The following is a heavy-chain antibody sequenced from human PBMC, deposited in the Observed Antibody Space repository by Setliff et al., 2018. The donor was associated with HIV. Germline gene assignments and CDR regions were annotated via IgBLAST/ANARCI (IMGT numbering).Heavy chain of an antibody. D-gene: IGHD6-19*01. J-gene: IGHJ4*02. V-gene: IGHV4-4*09. CDR3: ARSPRIGVAGEFEY. Sequence: LSLTCTVSGGSISSYCWNWIRQSPGRGLEWIGYIYTSGSVNYNPSLNSRVTISVDTSKNQFSLKVNSVTAADTAVYYCARSPRIGVAGEFEYWGQGTLVTVSS. CDR1: GGSISSYC. CDR2: IYTSGSV.